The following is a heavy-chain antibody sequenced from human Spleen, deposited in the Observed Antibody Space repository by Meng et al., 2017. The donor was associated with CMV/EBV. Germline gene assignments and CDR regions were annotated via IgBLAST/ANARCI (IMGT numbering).Heavy chain of an antibody. J-gene: IGHJ4*02. V-gene: IGHV3-33*06. CDR2: MWDDRSKK. CDR3: AKDREWELLGASYFDY. CDR1: FSFSSYG. D-gene: IGHD1-26*01. Sequence: FSFSSYGMQWVRQAAGKGLEWLAVMWDDRSKKYYAGSVKGRFTISRDNSRDTLYLQMNSLRAEDTAVYYCAKDREWELLGASYFDYWGQGTLVTVSS.